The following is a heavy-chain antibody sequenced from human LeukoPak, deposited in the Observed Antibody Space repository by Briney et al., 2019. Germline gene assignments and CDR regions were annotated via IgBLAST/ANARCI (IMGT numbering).Heavy chain of an antibody. D-gene: IGHD5-12*01. Sequence: SETLSLTCAVYGGSFSGYYWSWIRQPPGKGLEWIGEINHSGSTNYNPSLKSRVTISVDTSKNQFSLKLSSVTAADTAVYYCATPLVAPFDYWGQGTLVTVSS. CDR1: GGSFSGYY. CDR2: INHSGST. V-gene: IGHV4-34*01. CDR3: ATPLVAPFDY. J-gene: IGHJ4*02.